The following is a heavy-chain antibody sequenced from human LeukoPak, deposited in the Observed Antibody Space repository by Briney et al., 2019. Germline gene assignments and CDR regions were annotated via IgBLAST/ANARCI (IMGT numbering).Heavy chain of an antibody. CDR1: EFTFSSYW. J-gene: IGHJ3*02. D-gene: IGHD3-3*01. Sequence: PGGSLRLSCAASEFTFSSYWMHWVRQAPGKGLVWVSRINSDGSSTNNADSVKGRFTISRDNAKNTLYMQMKRLRAEDTAVYYCARGFTIFGVVNDAFDIWGQGTMVTVSS. V-gene: IGHV3-74*01. CDR2: INSDGSST. CDR3: ARGFTIFGVVNDAFDI.